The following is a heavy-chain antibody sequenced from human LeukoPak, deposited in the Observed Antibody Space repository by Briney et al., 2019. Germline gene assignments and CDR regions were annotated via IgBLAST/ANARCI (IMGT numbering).Heavy chain of an antibody. Sequence: PSETLSLTCTVSGGSINSSSYYWGWIRQPPGKGLEWIGNIYYSGSTYYNPSLKSRVTISVDTSKNQFSLKLSSVTAADTAVYYCGRDPPNKGYDYVWGSYRYNPYYFDYWGQGTLVTVSS. CDR3: GRDPPNKGYDYVWGSYRYNPYYFDY. D-gene: IGHD3-16*02. CDR2: IYYSGST. CDR1: GGSINSSSYY. V-gene: IGHV4-39*07. J-gene: IGHJ4*02.